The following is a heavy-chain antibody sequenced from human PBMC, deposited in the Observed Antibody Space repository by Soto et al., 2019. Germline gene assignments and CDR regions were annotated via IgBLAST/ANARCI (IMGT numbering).Heavy chain of an antibody. D-gene: IGHD1-26*01. Sequence: PGGSLRLSGAASGFTFSSYGMHWVRQAPGKGLEWVAVIWYDGSNKYYADSVKGRFTISRDNSKNTLYLQMNSLRAEDTAVYYCARGRVGAPYYYYGMHVWGQGTTVTVSS. CDR2: IWYDGSNK. CDR3: ARGRVGAPYYYYGMHV. CDR1: GFTFSSYG. J-gene: IGHJ6*02. V-gene: IGHV3-33*01.